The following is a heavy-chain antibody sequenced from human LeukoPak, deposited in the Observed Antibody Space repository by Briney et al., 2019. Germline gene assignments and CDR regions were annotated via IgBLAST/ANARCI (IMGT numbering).Heavy chain of an antibody. CDR3: ARGSYGSGSYMGYYYYYYMDV. CDR1: GYTFTSYG. CDR2: ISAYNGNT. Sequence: ASVKVSCKASGYTFTSYGISWVRQAPGQGLEWMGWISAYNGNTNYAQKLQGRVTMTRNTSISTAYMELSSLRSEDTAVYYCARGSYGSGSYMGYYYYYYMDVWGKGTTVTISS. V-gene: IGHV1-18*01. D-gene: IGHD3-10*01. J-gene: IGHJ6*03.